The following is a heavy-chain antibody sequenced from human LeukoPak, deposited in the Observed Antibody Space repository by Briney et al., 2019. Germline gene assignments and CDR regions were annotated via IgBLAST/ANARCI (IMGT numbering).Heavy chain of an antibody. J-gene: IGHJ4*02. CDR3: AKDTSRGWYHRFTVDY. CDR1: GFTFRSYA. V-gene: IGHV3-23*01. CDR2: ISGSGGNT. D-gene: IGHD6-19*01. Sequence: GSLRLSCAASGFTFRSYAMSWVRQAPGKGLEWVSTISGSGGNTYYADSVKGRFTISRDNSKNTLYLQMNSLRAEDTAVCYCAKDTSRGWYHRFTVDYWGQGTLVTVSS.